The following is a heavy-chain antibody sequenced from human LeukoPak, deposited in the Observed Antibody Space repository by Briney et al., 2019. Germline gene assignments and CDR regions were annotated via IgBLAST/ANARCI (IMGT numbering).Heavy chain of an antibody. J-gene: IGHJ6*02. V-gene: IGHV3-7*03. CDR3: AKAPGYDTYYYYYGMDV. D-gene: IGHD1-1*01. CDR2: IKPDGSEG. CDR1: GFTFTTSW. Sequence: GESLRLSCAASGFTFTTSWMTWVRQAPGKGLEWVATIKPDGSEGYYLGSLKGRFTISRDNSKNTLYLQMNSLRAEDTAVYYCAKAPGYDTYYYYYGMDVWGQGTTVTVSS.